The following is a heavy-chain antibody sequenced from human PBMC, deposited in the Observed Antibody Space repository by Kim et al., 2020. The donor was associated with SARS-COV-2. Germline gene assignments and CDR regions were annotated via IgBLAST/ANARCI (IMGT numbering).Heavy chain of an antibody. J-gene: IGHJ6*02. CDR2: ISYDGSNK. CDR3: AKYGGGGAAAGVMYYGMDV. D-gene: IGHD6-13*01. CDR1: GFTFSSYG. Sequence: GGSLRLSCAASGFTFSSYGMHWVRQAPGKGLEWVALISYDGSNKYYADSVKGRFTISRDNSKNTLYLQMNSLRAEDTAVYYCAKYGGGGAAAGVMYYGMDVWGQGTTVTVSS. V-gene: IGHV3-30*18.